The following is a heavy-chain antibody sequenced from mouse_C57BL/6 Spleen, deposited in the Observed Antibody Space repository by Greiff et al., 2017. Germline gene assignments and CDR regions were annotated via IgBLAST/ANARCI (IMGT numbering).Heavy chain of an antibody. J-gene: IGHJ2*01. V-gene: IGHV1-26*01. CDR3: ARSDYDGYYEVY. CDR2: INPNNGGT. Sequence: EVQLQQSGPELVKPGASVKISCKASGYTFTDYYMNWVKQSHGKSLEWIGDINPNNGGTSYNQKFKGKATLTVDKSSSTAYMELRSLTSEDSAVYDCARSDYDGYYEVYWGQGTTLTVSS. D-gene: IGHD2-3*01. CDR1: GYTFTDYY.